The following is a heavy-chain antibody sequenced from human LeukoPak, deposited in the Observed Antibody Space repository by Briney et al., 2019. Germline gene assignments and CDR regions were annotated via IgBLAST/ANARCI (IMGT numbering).Heavy chain of an antibody. CDR2: ISSNGGST. J-gene: IGHJ3*02. Sequence: AGGSLRLSCAASGFTFSSCAMHWVRQAPGKGLEYVSAISSNGGSTYYANSVKGRFTISRDNSKNTLYLQMGSLRAEDMAVYYCARVVGDYGAFDIWGQGTMVTVSS. CDR3: ARVVGDYGAFDI. CDR1: GFTFSSCA. D-gene: IGHD4-17*01. V-gene: IGHV3-64*01.